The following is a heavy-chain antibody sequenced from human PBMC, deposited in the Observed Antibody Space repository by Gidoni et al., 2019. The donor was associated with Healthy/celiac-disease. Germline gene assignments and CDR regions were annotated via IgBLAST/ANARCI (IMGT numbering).Heavy chain of an antibody. CDR2: INHSGST. V-gene: IGHV4-34*01. CDR1: GGSFSGYY. CDR3: GSYYYDSSGWYYFDY. J-gene: IGHJ4*02. D-gene: IGHD3-22*01. Sequence: QVQLQQWGAGLLKPSETLSLTCAVQGGSFSGYYWSWLGQPPGKGLEWIGEINHSGSTNYNPSLKSRVTRSVDTSKNQFSLKLSSVTAADTAVYYCGSYYYDSSGWYYFDYWGQGTLVTVSS.